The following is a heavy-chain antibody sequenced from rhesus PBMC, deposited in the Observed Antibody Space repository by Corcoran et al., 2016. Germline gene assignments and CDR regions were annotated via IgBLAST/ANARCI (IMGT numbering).Heavy chain of an antibody. J-gene: IGHJ4*01. CDR2: LSWKSVNT. CDR3: ARESCSGIYCYAGTFDY. V-gene: IGHV3-78*01. D-gene: IGHD2-27*01. Sequence: EVQLVESGGGVVQPGGSLRLSCVASGFTFDDYAVGWVRQAPGKGLEWVSDLSWKSVNTGYADSVKGRFTISRDNAKNSLYLQMNRLRAEDTALYYCARESCSGIYCYAGTFDYWGQGVLVTVSS. CDR1: GFTFDDYA.